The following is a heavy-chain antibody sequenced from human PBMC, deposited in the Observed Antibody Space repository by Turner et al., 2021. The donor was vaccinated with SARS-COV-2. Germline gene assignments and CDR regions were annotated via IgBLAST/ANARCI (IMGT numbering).Heavy chain of an antibody. CDR3: ARGYSSGWYQSGAFDI. CDR2: IYSGGST. Sequence: EVQLVESGGGLIQPGGSLRLSCAASGFTVSSNYMSWVRQAPGKGLEWVSVIYSGGSTYYADSVKGRFTISRDNSKNKLYLQMNSLRAEDTAVYYCARGYSSGWYQSGAFDIWGQGTMVTVSS. CDR1: GFTVSSNY. D-gene: IGHD6-19*01. V-gene: IGHV3-53*01. J-gene: IGHJ3*02.